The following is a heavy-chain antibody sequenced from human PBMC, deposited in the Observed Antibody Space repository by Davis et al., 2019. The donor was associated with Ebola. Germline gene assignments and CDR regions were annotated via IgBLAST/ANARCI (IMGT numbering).Heavy chain of an antibody. CDR2: IYYSGST. Sequence: SETLSLTCTVSGGSISSYYWSWIRQPPGKGLEWIGYIYYSGSTNYNPSLKSRVTISVDTSRNQFSLKLSSVTAADTAVYYCATDGESSAHYYYYGMDVWGQGTTVTVSS. CDR3: ATDGESSAHYYYYGMDV. D-gene: IGHD2-15*01. CDR1: GGSISSYY. V-gene: IGHV4-59*01. J-gene: IGHJ6*02.